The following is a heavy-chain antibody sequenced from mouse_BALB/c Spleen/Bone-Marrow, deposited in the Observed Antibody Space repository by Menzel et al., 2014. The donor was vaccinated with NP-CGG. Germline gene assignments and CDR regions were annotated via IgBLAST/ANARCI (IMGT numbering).Heavy chain of an antibody. J-gene: IGHJ4*01. Sequence: VKLMESGPGLVQPSQSLSITCTVSGFSLXSYGVHWVRQSPGKGLEWLGVIWSGGSTDYNAAFISRLSISKDNSKRQVFFKMNSLQANDTAIYYCARTYDYEGAMDYWGQGTSVTVSS. V-gene: IGHV2-2*02. CDR2: IWSGGST. D-gene: IGHD2-4*01. CDR1: GFSLXSYG. CDR3: ARTYDYEGAMDY.